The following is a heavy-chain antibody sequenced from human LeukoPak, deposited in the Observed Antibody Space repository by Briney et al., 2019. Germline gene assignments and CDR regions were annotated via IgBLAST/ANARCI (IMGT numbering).Heavy chain of an antibody. V-gene: IGHV3-23*01. CDR3: ARDRREVHNIATRTVIDY. CDR2: LSFGGGTI. D-gene: IGHD6-6*01. CDR1: GFTFSSYT. J-gene: IGHJ4*02. Sequence: GGSLRLSCAASGFTFSSYTMAWVRQAPGKGLECVSSLSFGGGTIYYADSVKGRFTISRDNSKNTLYLQMNSLRAEDTAVYYCARDRREVHNIATRTVIDYWGQGTLVTVSS.